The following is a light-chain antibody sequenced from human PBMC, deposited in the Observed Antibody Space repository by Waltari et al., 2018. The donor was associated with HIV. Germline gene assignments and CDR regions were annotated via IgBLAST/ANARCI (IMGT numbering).Light chain of an antibody. Sequence: SYDLTQPPSVSVSPGQTASITCSGHKLGDKYVSWYQQRPGQSPVLVIFEYTKRPSAIPERFSGSNSGNTATLTISGTQAMDEADYFCQAWDNSAAVFGSGTKVTVL. CDR1: KLGDKY. J-gene: IGLJ1*01. CDR2: EYT. CDR3: QAWDNSAAV. V-gene: IGLV3-1*01.